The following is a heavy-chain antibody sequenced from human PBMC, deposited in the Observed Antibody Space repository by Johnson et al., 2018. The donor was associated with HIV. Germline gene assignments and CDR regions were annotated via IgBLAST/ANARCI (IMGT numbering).Heavy chain of an antibody. V-gene: IGHV3-30*02. CDR2: IRYDGSNK. J-gene: IGHJ3*02. Sequence: QVQLVESGGGLVQPGGSLRLSCAASGFTFSSYGMHWVRQAPGKGLEWVAFIRYDGSNKYYGDSVKGRFTISRYNSKNTLYLQMNSLRAEDTAVYYCAKEFGGDDAFDIWGQGTMVTVSS. CDR3: AKEFGGDDAFDI. D-gene: IGHD3-10*01. CDR1: GFTFSSYG.